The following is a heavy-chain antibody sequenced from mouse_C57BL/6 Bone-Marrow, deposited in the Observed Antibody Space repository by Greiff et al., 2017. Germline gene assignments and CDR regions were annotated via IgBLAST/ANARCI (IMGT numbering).Heavy chain of an antibody. V-gene: IGHV1-77*01. CDR3: AKHYYGSSYRYFDV. CDR2: IGPGSGST. D-gene: IGHD1-1*01. Sequence: VQLQQSGAELVKPGASVKISCKASGYTFTDYYINWVKQRPGQGLEWIGKIGPGSGSTYYNETFKGKATLTADKSSSTAYMQLSSLTSEDSAVYFGAKHYYGSSYRYFDVWGTGTTVTVSS. CDR1: GYTFTDYY. J-gene: IGHJ1*03.